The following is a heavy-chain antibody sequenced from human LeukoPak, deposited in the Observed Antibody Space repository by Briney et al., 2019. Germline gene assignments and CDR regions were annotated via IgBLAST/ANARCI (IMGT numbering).Heavy chain of an antibody. V-gene: IGHV2-70*01. D-gene: IGHD1-26*01. CDR3: ARRKVGATSAFAFDI. J-gene: IGHJ3*02. CDR1: GFSLSTSGMC. CDR2: IDWDDDK. Sequence: SGPTLVNPTQTLTLTFTFSGFSLSTSGMCVSWIRQPPGKALEWLALIDWDDDKYYSTSLKTRLTISKDTSKNQVVLTMTNMDPVDTATYYCARRKVGATSAFAFDIWGQGTMVTVSS.